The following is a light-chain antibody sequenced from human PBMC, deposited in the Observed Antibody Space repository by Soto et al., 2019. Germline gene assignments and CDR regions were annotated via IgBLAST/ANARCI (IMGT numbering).Light chain of an antibody. J-gene: IGKJ1*01. V-gene: IGKV1-12*01. Sequence: DIQMTQSPSSVSAPVGDRVTITCRASQGVGSWLAWYQQKPGKAPKLLIFAASSLQSGVPSRFSGSGSGTDFTLTISSLQPEDDASYYCQQANSFPWTFGQGTEVEIK. CDR1: QGVGSW. CDR3: QQANSFPWT. CDR2: AAS.